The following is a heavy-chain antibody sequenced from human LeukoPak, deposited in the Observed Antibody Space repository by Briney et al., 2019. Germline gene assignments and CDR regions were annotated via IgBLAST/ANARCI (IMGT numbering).Heavy chain of an antibody. CDR1: GFTFSGYS. CDR2: ISSSNSYI. Sequence: GGSLRLSCAASGFTFSGYSMNWVRQAPGRGLEGVPSISSSNSYIYYADSVKGRFTIPRDNAKNSLYLKMNSLRAEDTAVYYCARAFMYSSSWDDYWGHGTLVTV. J-gene: IGHJ4*01. CDR3: ARAFMYSSSWDDY. D-gene: IGHD6-13*01. V-gene: IGHV3-21*01.